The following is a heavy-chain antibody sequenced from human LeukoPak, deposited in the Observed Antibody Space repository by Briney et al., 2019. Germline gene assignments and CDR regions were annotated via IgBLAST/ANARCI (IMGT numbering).Heavy chain of an antibody. Sequence: SETLSLTCTVSGYSISSGYYWDWIRQPPGKGLQWIGSIYDSGSTYYNPSLKSRVTISVDTSKNQFSLRLSSVTAADTAVYYCTQGSRYGSDSYYYDYWGQGTLVTVSS. J-gene: IGHJ4*02. CDR1: GYSISSGYY. CDR2: IYDSGST. D-gene: IGHD3-10*01. CDR3: TQGSRYGSDSYYYDY. V-gene: IGHV4-38-2*02.